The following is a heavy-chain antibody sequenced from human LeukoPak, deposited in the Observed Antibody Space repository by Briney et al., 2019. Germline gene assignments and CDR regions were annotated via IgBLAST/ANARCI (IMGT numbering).Heavy chain of an antibody. CDR2: ISYEGGTQ. Sequence: GMSLRLSCAASGVTLSPYGMHWVRQAPGRGLEWVAVISYEGGTQHYADSVKGRFIISRDNPRNTLYLQMNILRTEDTAVYYCAKEGTPQVSTWYDLWGQGTQVIVSS. CDR1: GVTLSPYG. J-gene: IGHJ5*02. D-gene: IGHD3-10*01. V-gene: IGHV3-30*18. CDR3: AKEGTPQVSTWYDL.